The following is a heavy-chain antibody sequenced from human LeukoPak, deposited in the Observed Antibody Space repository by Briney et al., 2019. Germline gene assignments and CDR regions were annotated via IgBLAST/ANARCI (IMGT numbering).Heavy chain of an antibody. CDR2: ISYDGSNK. CDR3: AKGRATYGSGIIDY. CDR1: GFTFSSYG. Sequence: GGSLRLSCAASGFTFSSYGMHWARQAPGKGLEWVAVISYDGSNKYYADSVKGRFTISRDNSKNTLYLKMNSLRAEDTAVYYCAKGRATYGSGIIDYWGQGTLVTVSS. J-gene: IGHJ4*02. V-gene: IGHV3-30*18. D-gene: IGHD3-10*01.